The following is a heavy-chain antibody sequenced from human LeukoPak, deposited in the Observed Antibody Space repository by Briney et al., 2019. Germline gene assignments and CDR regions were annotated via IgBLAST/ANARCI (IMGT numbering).Heavy chain of an antibody. Sequence: GSLILSCAASGFTFSDYSMNWVRQAPGKGLEWISYIGIDSGNTNYADSVKGRFTISGDKAKNSLYLQMNSLRVEDTAVYYCARDYKYAFDNWGQGTLVTVSS. J-gene: IGHJ4*02. CDR3: ARDYKYAFDN. CDR2: IGIDSGNT. D-gene: IGHD5-24*01. CDR1: GFTFSDYS. V-gene: IGHV3-48*01.